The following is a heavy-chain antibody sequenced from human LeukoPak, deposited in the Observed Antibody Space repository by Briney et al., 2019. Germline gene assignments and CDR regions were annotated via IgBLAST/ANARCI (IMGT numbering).Heavy chain of an antibody. CDR1: GFTFSSYA. CDR3: AKDRIIAAAGTFRY. D-gene: IGHD6-13*01. CDR2: ISGSGDST. V-gene: IGHV3-23*01. J-gene: IGHJ4*02. Sequence: GGSLRLSCAASGFTFSSYAMTWVRQAPGKGLEWVSAISGSGDSTYYADSAKGRFTISRDNSKNTLYLQMNSLRAEDTAVYYCAKDRIIAAAGTFRYWGQGTLVTVSS.